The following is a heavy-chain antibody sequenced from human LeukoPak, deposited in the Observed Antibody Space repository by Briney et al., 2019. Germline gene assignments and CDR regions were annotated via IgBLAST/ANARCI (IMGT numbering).Heavy chain of an antibody. D-gene: IGHD4-23*01. CDR2: IKQDGSEK. CDR1: GFTFSPYW. V-gene: IGHV3-7*01. CDR3: AKDSLLTVVSPVAAS. Sequence: GGSLRLSCAASGFTFSPYWMSWVRQAPGKGLEWVANIKQDGSEKYYVDSVRGRFAISRDNAKHSLFLQMNTLRVEDTAVYYCAKDSLLTVVSPVAASWGQGILVTVSS. J-gene: IGHJ5*02.